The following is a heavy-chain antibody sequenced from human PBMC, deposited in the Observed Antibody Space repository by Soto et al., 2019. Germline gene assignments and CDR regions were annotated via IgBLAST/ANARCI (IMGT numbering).Heavy chain of an antibody. CDR1: GGSCGCYF. CDR3: ARVVSYSSRWYVDY. CDR2: IYYSGST. Sequence: PRETLSLTCIFSGGSCGCYFRRWVRLPPGKGLEWIGYIYYSGSTNYNPSLKSRVTISVDTSKNQFSLKLSSVTAADTAVYYCARVVSYSSRWYVDYLGQGTLVTVSS. J-gene: IGHJ4*02. V-gene: IGHV4-59*01. D-gene: IGHD6-13*01.